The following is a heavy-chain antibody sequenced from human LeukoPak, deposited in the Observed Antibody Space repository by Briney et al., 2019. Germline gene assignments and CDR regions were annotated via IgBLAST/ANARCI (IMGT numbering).Heavy chain of an antibody. CDR3: ARLWDSTGLYFYYYMDV. V-gene: IGHV4-39*01. Sequence: PSETLSLTCSVSGVSISSGSYYWGWIRRPPEMGLEWIGIIYHNGNTNYNPSLKSRVTISADTSRNQFSLRMDSVTAADTAVYYCARLWDSTGLYFYYYMDVWGEGTTVTVSS. J-gene: IGHJ6*03. D-gene: IGHD2/OR15-2a*01. CDR2: IYHNGNT. CDR1: GVSISSGSYY.